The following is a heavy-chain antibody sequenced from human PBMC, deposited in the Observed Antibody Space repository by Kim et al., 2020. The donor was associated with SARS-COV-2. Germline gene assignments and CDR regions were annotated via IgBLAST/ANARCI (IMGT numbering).Heavy chain of an antibody. J-gene: IGHJ6*02. Sequence: SETLSLTCTVSGGSISSSSYYWGWIRQPPGKGLEWIGSIYYSGSTYYNPSLKSRVTISVDTSKNQFSLKLSSVTAADTAVYYCARGITEAYYYYGMDVWGRGTTVTVSS. CDR3: ARGITEAYYYYGMDV. CDR2: IYYSGST. CDR1: GGSISSSSYY. D-gene: IGHD3-10*01. V-gene: IGHV4-39*07.